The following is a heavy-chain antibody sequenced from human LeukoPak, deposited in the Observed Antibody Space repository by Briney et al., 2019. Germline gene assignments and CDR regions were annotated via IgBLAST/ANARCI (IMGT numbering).Heavy chain of an antibody. CDR3: ARGLWELLN. V-gene: IGHV3-21*01. CDR1: GFIFTDFS. CDR2: ISTSSRFI. D-gene: IGHD1-26*01. Sequence: GGSLRLSCATSGFIFTDFSINWVRQAPRKGLEWVSSISTSSRFIHYADSVKGRFTISRDDANNVVYLQMSSLRVEDTALYYCARGLWELLNWGQGTLVTVSS. J-gene: IGHJ4*02.